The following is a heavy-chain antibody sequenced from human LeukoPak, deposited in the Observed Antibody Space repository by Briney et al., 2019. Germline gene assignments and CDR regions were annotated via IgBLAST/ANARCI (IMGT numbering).Heavy chain of an antibody. J-gene: IGHJ4*02. CDR1: GYTFTDY. V-gene: IGHV1-2*04. D-gene: IGHD2-2*01. Sequence: ASVKVSCKASGYTFTDYMHWVRLAPGQALEWMGWINPNSGGTNYVQKFQGWVTITRDTSINTAYMELSRLTSDDTAVYYCARANFLYCSSTSCLFDYWGQGTLVTVSS. CDR2: INPNSGGT. CDR3: ARANFLYCSSTSCLFDY.